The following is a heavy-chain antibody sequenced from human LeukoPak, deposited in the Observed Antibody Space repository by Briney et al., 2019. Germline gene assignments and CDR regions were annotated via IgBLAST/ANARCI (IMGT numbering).Heavy chain of an antibody. J-gene: IGHJ6*03. Sequence: ASVKVSCKASGYTFTGYYMHWVRQAPGQGLEWMGWISACNGNTRYAQKLQGRVTMTTDSSTSTAYMELRSLRSDDTAVYYCARGPIIDIVVIPAAADDYHMDVWGKGTTVTVSS. CDR2: ISACNGNT. CDR1: GYTFTGYY. V-gene: IGHV1-18*04. D-gene: IGHD2-2*01. CDR3: ARGPIIDIVVIPAAADDYHMDV.